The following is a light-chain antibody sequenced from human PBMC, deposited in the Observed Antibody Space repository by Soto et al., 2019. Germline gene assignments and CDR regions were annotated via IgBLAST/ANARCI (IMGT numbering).Light chain of an antibody. V-gene: IGKV1-9*01. CDR2: RGS. CDR3: QQFNVYPYT. Sequence: IQLTQSPSSLSASVGDRVTITCRASQGISSYLAWYQQKPGKAPNLLIYRGSSLQNGVPSRFSGSGSGTEFTLTIVSLQPDDVAVYYCQQFNVYPYTFGRGTKLEIK. CDR1: QGISSY. J-gene: IGKJ2*01.